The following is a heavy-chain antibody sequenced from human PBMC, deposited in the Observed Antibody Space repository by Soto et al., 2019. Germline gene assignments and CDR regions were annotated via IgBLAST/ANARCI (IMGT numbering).Heavy chain of an antibody. CDR1: VGSISIYY. J-gene: IGHJ4*03. Sequence: PSETLSITCTFSVGSISIYYWGWIRQPPGKGLEWIGYIYYSGSTNYNPSLKSRVTISVDTSKKQFSLKLSSVTAADTAVYYCARDGYNSLDYWGQGTTVTVSS. V-gene: IGHV4-59*01. CDR2: IYYSGST. D-gene: IGHD5-12*01. CDR3: ARDGYNSLDY.